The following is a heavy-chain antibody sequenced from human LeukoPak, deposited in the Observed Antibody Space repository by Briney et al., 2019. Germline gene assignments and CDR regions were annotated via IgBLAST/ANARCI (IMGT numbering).Heavy chain of an antibody. J-gene: IGHJ4*02. CDR2: ISGSGGST. V-gene: IGHV3-23*01. Sequence: GGSLRLSCAASGFTFSSYAMSWVRQAPGKGLEWVSAISGSGGSTYYADSVKGRFTISRDNAKNTLYLQMNSLRAEDTAVYYCARVSSGSDFDYWGQGTLVTVSS. CDR1: GFTFSSYA. CDR3: ARVSSGSDFDY. D-gene: IGHD3-22*01.